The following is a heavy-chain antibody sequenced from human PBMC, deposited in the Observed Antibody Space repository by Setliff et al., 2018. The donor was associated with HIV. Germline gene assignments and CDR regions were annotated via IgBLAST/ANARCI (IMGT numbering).Heavy chain of an antibody. CDR1: GYSFTNYW. V-gene: IGHV5-51*01. D-gene: IGHD2-2*01. CDR3: SRASDPSHRMPPTNYYYYMDV. Sequence: GESLKISCKGSGYSFTNYWIGWVRQVPGKGLEWMGIIYPADSDTRNSPSFQGQVTISADKSISTAYLQWSSLRASDTAVYYCSRASDPSHRMPPTNYYYYMDVWGKGTKVTVSS. CDR2: IYPADSDT. J-gene: IGHJ6*03.